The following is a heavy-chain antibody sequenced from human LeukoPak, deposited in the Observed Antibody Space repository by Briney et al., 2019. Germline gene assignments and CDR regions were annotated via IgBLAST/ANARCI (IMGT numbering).Heavy chain of an antibody. CDR2: IYYSGST. CDR3: AASGYYGDAFDI. Sequence: SETLSLTCTVSGGSISSYYWSWIRQPPGKGLEWIGYIYYSGSTNYNPSLKSRVTISVDTSKNQFSLKLSSVTAADTAVYYCAASGYYGDAFDIWGQGTMVTVSS. D-gene: IGHD3-22*01. J-gene: IGHJ3*02. V-gene: IGHV4-59*01. CDR1: GGSISSYY.